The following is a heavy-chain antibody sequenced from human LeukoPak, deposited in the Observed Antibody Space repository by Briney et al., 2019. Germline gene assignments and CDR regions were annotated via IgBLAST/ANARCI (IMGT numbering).Heavy chain of an antibody. D-gene: IGHD1-26*01. Sequence: GGSLRLSCAASGFTFSSYGMHWVRQAPGKGLEWVAFIRYDGSNKYYADSVKGRFTISRDNSKNTLYLQMNSLRAEDTAVYYCAKGGIVGANYYYYMDVWGKGTTVTVSS. CDR1: GFTFSSYG. CDR3: AKGGIVGANYYYYMDV. CDR2: IRYDGSNK. V-gene: IGHV3-30*02. J-gene: IGHJ6*03.